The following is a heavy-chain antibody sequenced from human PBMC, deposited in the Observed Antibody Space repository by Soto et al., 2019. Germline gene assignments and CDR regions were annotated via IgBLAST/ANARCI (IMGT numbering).Heavy chain of an antibody. D-gene: IGHD3-9*01. CDR2: IYYSGST. Sequence: SETMRLTWSGSGGSMSSGRWWDWGRQSAGKGLEWFGSIYYSGSTNYNPSLKTRVIMSGDTSKNQFSLKLRSVTAADTAVYYCARVRDKYDSLTGYYRVGPCYFDYWGQGPLVTVS. J-gene: IGHJ4*02. CDR3: ARVRDKYDSLTGYYRVGPCYFDY. V-gene: IGHV4-39*07. CDR1: GGSMSSGRW.